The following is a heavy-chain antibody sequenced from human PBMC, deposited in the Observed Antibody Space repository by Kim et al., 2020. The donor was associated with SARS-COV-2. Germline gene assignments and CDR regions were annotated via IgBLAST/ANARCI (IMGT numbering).Heavy chain of an antibody. Sequence: SETLSLTCTVSGSSISSGGYYWSWIRQHPGKGLEWIGYIYYSGSTYYNPSLKSRVTISVDTSKNQFSLKLSSVTAADTAVYYCARAVITMIVVVGAFDIWGQGKMVTVSS. V-gene: IGHV4-31*03. CDR2: IYYSGST. CDR1: GSSISSGGYY. J-gene: IGHJ3*02. D-gene: IGHD3-22*01. CDR3: ARAVITMIVVVGAFDI.